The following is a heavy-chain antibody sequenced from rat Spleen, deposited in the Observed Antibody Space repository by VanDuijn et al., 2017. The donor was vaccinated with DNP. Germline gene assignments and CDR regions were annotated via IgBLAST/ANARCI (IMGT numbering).Heavy chain of an antibody. CDR3: VRRGGKGLFSK. V-gene: IGHV5S13*01. D-gene: IGHD3-1*01. J-gene: IGHJ3*01. Sequence: EVQLVESGGGLVQPGRSLNLSCAASRLTFSNYDMAWVRQTPTKGLDWVASISTSGGRTYHRDSVKGRFIVSRDNAKNTLDLQMDSLRSEDTATYYCVRRGGKGLFSKWGQGTLVTVSS. CDR1: RLTFSNYD. CDR2: ISTSGGRT.